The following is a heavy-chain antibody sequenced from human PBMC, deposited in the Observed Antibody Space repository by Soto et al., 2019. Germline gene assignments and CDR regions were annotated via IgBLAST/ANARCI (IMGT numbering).Heavy chain of an antibody. CDR3: AKDYYDSSGYGDYFDY. CDR1: GFTFSSYA. J-gene: IGHJ4*02. V-gene: IGHV3-23*01. D-gene: IGHD3-22*01. CDR2: ISGSGGST. Sequence: GGSLRLPCAASGFTFSSYAMSWVRQAPGKGLEWVSAISGSGGSTYYADSVKGRFTISRDNSKNTLYLQMNSLRAEDTAVYYCAKDYYDSSGYGDYFDYWGQGTLVTVSS.